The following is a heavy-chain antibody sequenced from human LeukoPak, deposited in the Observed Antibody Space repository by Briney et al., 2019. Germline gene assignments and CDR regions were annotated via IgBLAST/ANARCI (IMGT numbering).Heavy chain of an antibody. CDR3: ARDPTTIRYYYYGMDV. D-gene: IGHD1-26*01. J-gene: IGHJ6*02. Sequence: SETLSLTCTVSVGSISIYYWSWIRQPAGKGREWIGRIYTSGSTNYNPSLKSPVNMPLDTSKNQFALKLSSVSAEDTAVYYCARDPTTIRYYYYGMDVWGQGTTVTVSS. CDR2: IYTSGST. CDR1: VGSISIYY. V-gene: IGHV4-4*07.